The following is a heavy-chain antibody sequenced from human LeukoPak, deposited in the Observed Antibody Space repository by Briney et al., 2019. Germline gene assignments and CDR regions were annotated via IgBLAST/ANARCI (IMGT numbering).Heavy chain of an antibody. V-gene: IGHV3-30-3*01. CDR3: VRDLGVNYDFWSGYYTGWYYGMDV. D-gene: IGHD3-3*01. CDR1: GFTFSSYA. Sequence: GGSLRLSCAASGFTFSSYAMHWVRQAPGKGLEWVAVISYDGSNKYYADSVKGRFTISRDNSKNTLYLQMNSLRAEDTAVYYCVRDLGVNYDFWSGYYTGWYYGMDVWGQGTTVTVSS. J-gene: IGHJ6*02. CDR2: ISYDGSNK.